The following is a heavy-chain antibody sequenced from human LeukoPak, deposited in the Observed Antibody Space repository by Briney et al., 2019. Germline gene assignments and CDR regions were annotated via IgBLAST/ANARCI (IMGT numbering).Heavy chain of an antibody. CDR3: ARDGAYYYYGMDV. CDR2: IYYSGST. Sequence: SETLSLTCTVSGGSISSYYWNWIRQPPGKGLEWIGYIYYSGSTNYNPSLKSRVTISVDTSKNQFSLKLSSVTAADTAVYYCARDGAYYYYGMDVWGQGTTVTVSS. V-gene: IGHV4-59*01. CDR1: GGSISSYY. D-gene: IGHD3-16*01. J-gene: IGHJ6*02.